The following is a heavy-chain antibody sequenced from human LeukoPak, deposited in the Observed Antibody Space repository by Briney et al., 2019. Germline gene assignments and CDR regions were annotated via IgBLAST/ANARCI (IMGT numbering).Heavy chain of an antibody. J-gene: IGHJ4*02. CDR1: GLTFSSYW. D-gene: IGHD3-10*01. V-gene: IGHV3-7*01. CDR2: IKQDGSEK. CDR3: ARWGFGELSGFDY. Sequence: PGGSLRLSCAASGLTFSSYWMSWVRQAPGKGLEWVANIKQDGSEKYYVDSVKGRFTISRDNAKNSLYLQMNSLRAEDTAVYYCARWGFGELSGFDYWGQGTLVTVSS.